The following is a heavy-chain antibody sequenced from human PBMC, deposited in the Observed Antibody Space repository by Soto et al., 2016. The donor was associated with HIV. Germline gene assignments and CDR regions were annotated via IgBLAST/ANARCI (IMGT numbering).Heavy chain of an antibody. CDR3: ARDDFYDWCVCYNFDY. CDR1: GFTFNSYG. J-gene: IGHJ4*02. CDR2: IWYDGSNQ. Sequence: VQLVESGGGVVQPGRSLRLSCAASGFTFNSYGMHWVRQSPGKGLEWVAVIWYDGSNQYYADSVKGRFTISRDNSKNTLYLQMNSLKAEDTAVYYCARDDFYDWCVCYNFDYWAREPWS. V-gene: IGHV3-33*01. D-gene: IGHD2-8*01.